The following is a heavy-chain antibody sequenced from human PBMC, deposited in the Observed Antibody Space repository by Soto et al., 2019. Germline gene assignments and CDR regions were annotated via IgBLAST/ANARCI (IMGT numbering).Heavy chain of an antibody. CDR1: GGTFSSYA. J-gene: IGHJ4*02. CDR2: IIPIFGTA. D-gene: IGHD4-17*01. V-gene: IGHV1-69*06. CDR3: AGHPPPIGYGEPHYFEY. Sequence: QVQLVQSGAEVKKPGSSVKVSCKASGGTFSSYAISWVRQAPGQGLEWMGGIIPIFGTANDAQKFHGRVTITAHKSTRTANRELSSLRSEDTAVEYCAGHPPPIGYGEPHYFEYWGQGTLVTVSS.